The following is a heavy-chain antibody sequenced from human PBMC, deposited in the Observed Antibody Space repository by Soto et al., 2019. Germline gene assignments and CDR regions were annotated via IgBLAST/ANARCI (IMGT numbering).Heavy chain of an antibody. CDR3: ARGRGSTGYLGREHYFDH. J-gene: IGHJ4*02. Sequence: EVPVVESGGGLVQPGGSLRLSCAASGFSVTSNYMNWFRQAPGKGLEWVSIIDIGGNTYYADSVKDRFTISRDNSRNTLYLHMDRLRAEDTAVYYCARGRGSTGYLGREHYFDHWGQGTLVTVSP. CDR1: GFSVTSNY. V-gene: IGHV3-66*01. D-gene: IGHD2-2*01. CDR2: IDIGGNT.